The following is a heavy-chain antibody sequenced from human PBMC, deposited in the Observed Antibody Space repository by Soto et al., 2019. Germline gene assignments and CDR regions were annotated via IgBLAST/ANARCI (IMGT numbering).Heavy chain of an antibody. J-gene: IGHJ5*02. V-gene: IGHV1-8*01. Sequence: QVQLVQSGAEVKKPGASVKVSCKASGYTFTSHDINWVRQAPGQGLEWMGWMNANSGNAGYAQIFQGRVSMTRDTSINTAYMELSNLRSDDTAVYFCAGGSGSGGFDWFDPWGQGTLVTVSS. CDR1: GYTFTSHD. CDR2: MNANSGNA. D-gene: IGHD5-12*01. CDR3: AGGSGSGGFDWFDP.